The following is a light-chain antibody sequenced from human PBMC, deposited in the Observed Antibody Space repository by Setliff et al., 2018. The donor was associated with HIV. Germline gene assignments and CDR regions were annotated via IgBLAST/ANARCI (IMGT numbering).Light chain of an antibody. CDR3: CSYAGSYSYV. J-gene: IGLJ1*01. V-gene: IGLV2-11*01. Sequence: QSVLAQPASVSGSPGQSITIFCIGTISDVGGYNYVSWYQQYPGKAPKLMIYDVSKRPSGVPDRFSGSKSGNTASLTISGLQAEDEADYYCCSYAGSYSYVFGTGTKVTVL. CDR1: ISDVGGYNY. CDR2: DVS.